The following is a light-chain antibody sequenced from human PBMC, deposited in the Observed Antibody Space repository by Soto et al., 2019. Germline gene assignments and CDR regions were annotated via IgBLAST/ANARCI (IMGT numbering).Light chain of an antibody. CDR1: QSISTY. Sequence: DIQMTQSPSSLSASVGDRVTITCRASQSISTYLNWYQQKPGKAPNLLIYAASSLQSGVPSRFRGSGSGTDFTLTISSLQPEDFATYYCQESYKTPRTFGQGTKVEIK. J-gene: IGKJ1*01. CDR2: AAS. V-gene: IGKV1-39*01. CDR3: QESYKTPRT.